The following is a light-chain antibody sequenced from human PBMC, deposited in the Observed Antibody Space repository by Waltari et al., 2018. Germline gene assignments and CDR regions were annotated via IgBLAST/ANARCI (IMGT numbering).Light chain of an antibody. J-gene: IGLJ2*01. CDR3: SSQSTKKGAI. CDR1: SWVVGGDDA. CDR2: EVK. Sequence: QAALPQPASVSGSPGQSTTTSCTGSSWVVGGDDALAWYEDHPAQAPKVIIYEVKKRRAGVLDRFPGSTSGNAAALTIAGLLDEDEAALFCSSQSTKKGAIFGGGTKVTGL. V-gene: IGLV2-14*01.